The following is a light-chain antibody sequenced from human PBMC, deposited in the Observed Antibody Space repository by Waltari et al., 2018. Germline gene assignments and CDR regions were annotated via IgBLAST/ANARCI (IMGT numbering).Light chain of an antibody. CDR1: QSDSRN. CDR3: KHYVRLPVT. V-gene: IGKV3-20*01. Sequence: EIVLTQSPGTLSLSPGERATLSCRASQSDSRNLAWYQQNPGQAPRLLIYGASTRATGIPDRFSGSGSGTDFSLTISRLEPEDFAVYYWKHYVRLPVTFGQWTKVEIK. J-gene: IGKJ1*01. CDR2: GAS.